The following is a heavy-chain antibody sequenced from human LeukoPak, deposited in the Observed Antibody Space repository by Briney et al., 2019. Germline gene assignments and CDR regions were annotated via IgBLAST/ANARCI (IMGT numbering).Heavy chain of an antibody. J-gene: IGHJ4*02. D-gene: IGHD6-13*01. Sequence: PSETLSLTCTVSGGSMTCYYWSWIRQPAGKGLDWIGRIYTSGDTNYNPSLKSRVTMSVDTSKNQFSLKLTSVTAADTAVYYCARSISWYSYLDYWGQGTLVTVSS. V-gene: IGHV4-4*07. CDR1: GGSMTCYY. CDR3: ARSISWYSYLDY. CDR2: IYTSGDT.